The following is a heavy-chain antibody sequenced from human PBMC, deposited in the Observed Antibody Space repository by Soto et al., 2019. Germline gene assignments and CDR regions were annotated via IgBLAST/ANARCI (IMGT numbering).Heavy chain of an antibody. D-gene: IGHD3-3*01. Sequence: SETLSLTCTVSGVSVSTNTQYWGWIRQSPGKGLEWIGSIYYGGRTYYNPSLKSRVTISVDTSKNQFSLRLSSVTAADTAVYYCARGKRFLEWSKHYYGMDVWGQGTTVTVSS. CDR1: GVSVSTNTQY. CDR2: IYYGGRT. CDR3: ARGKRFLEWSKHYYGMDV. V-gene: IGHV4-39*07. J-gene: IGHJ6*02.